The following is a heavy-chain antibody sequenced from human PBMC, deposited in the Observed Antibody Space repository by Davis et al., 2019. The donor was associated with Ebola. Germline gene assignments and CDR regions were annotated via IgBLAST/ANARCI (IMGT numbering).Heavy chain of an antibody. V-gene: IGHV1-18*01. CDR3: ARSNAVVPAALIDY. Sequence: ASVKVSCKASGYTFTNYGISWVRQAPGHGLEWVGWISAYNGNINYAQKVQGRVTMTTDTTTNTAYMELRSLKSDDTAVYFCARSNAVVPAALIDYWGQGTLVTVSS. CDR1: GYTFTNYG. D-gene: IGHD2-2*01. J-gene: IGHJ4*02. CDR2: ISAYNGNI.